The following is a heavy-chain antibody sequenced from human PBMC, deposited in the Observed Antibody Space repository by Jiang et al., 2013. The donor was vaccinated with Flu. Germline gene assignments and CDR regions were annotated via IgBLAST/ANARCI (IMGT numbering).Heavy chain of an antibody. CDR3: ARQIQLHGYMPAFDI. V-gene: IGHV4-59*01. J-gene: IGHJ3*02. Sequence: LLKPSETLSLICSVSGVSIRGEYWSWIRQSPGKGLEWVGYVYYPGSTNYNPSLNSRVTISVDTSKNQFSLILTSVTAADTAVYYCARQIQLHGYMPAFDIWGRGTMVSVSS. CDR2: VYYPGST. D-gene: IGHD5-18*01. CDR1: GVSIRGEY.